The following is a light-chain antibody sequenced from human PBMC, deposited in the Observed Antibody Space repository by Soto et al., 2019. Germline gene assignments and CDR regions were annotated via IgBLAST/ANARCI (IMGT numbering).Light chain of an antibody. V-gene: IGLV2-23*02. CDR3: CSYAGSSTLGV. CDR2: EVS. CDR1: SSDVGSYNL. Sequence: QSALTQPASVSGSPGQSITISCTGTSSDVGSYNLVSWYQQHPGKAPKLMIYEVSKRPSGVSNRFSGSKSGTTASLTISGXXXXXXADYYCCSYAGSSTLGVFGTGTKLTVL. J-gene: IGLJ1*01.